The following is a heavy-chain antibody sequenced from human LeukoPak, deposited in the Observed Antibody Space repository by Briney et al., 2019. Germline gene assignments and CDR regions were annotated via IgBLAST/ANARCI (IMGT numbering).Heavy chain of an antibody. D-gene: IGHD4-17*01. CDR3: ANEIRPNDY. Sequence: GGSLRLSCAASGFTFSSYAMSWVRQAPGKGLEWVSSISISGGTTYYADSVKGRFTISRENSKSTLYLQMNNLRADDTAVYYCANEIRPNDYWGQGTLVTVSS. CDR2: ISISGGTT. V-gene: IGHV3-23*01. J-gene: IGHJ4*02. CDR1: GFTFSSYA.